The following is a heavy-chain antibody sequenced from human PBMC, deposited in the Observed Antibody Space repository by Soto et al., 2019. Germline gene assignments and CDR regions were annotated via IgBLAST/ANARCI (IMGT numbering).Heavy chain of an antibody. CDR2: INHSGST. Sequence: SETLSLTCAVYGGSFSGYYWSWIRQPPGKGLEWIGEINHSGSTNYNPSLKSRVTISVDTSKNQFSLKLSSVTAADTAVYYCARGSVYYGSGSYSASAYFDYWGQGTLVTVSS. V-gene: IGHV4-34*01. CDR1: GGSFSGYY. J-gene: IGHJ4*02. CDR3: ARGSVYYGSGSYSASAYFDY. D-gene: IGHD3-10*01.